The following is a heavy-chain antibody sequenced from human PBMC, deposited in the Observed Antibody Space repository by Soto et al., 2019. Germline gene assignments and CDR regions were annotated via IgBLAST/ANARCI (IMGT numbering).Heavy chain of an antibody. CDR1: GFTFSSYS. D-gene: IGHD3-16*02. Sequence: EVQLVESGGGLVKPGGSLRLSCAASGFTFSSYSMNWVRQAPGKGLEWVSSISSSSSYIYYADSVKGRFTISRDNAKNTLNLQMNSLRAEETAGYYCARDERGEITFGGVIAAGFDYWGQGTLVTVSS. CDR3: ARDERGEITFGGVIAAGFDY. J-gene: IGHJ4*02. V-gene: IGHV3-21*01. CDR2: ISSSSSYI.